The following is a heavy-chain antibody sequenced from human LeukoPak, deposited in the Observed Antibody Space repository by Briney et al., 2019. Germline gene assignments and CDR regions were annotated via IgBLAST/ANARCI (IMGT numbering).Heavy chain of an antibody. CDR2: INPSGGST. CDR1: GYTFTSYY. Sequence: ASVKVSCKASGYTFTSYYMHWVRQAPGQGLEWMGIINPSGGSTSYAQKFQGRVTMTRDMSTSTVYMELSSLRSEDTAVYYCARGRTEYSGSYEFDYWGQGTLVTVSS. V-gene: IGHV1-46*01. J-gene: IGHJ4*02. CDR3: ARGRTEYSGSYEFDY. D-gene: IGHD1-26*01.